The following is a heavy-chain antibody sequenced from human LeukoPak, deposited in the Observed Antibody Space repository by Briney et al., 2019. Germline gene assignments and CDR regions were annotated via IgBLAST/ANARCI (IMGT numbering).Heavy chain of an antibody. V-gene: IGHV4-39*07. J-gene: IGHJ6*03. Sequence: SETLSLTCTVSGGSISSSSYYWGWIRQPPGKGLEWIGSIYYSGSTYYNPSLKSRVTISVDTSKNQFSLKLSSVTAADTAVYYCATLSRVRGVSYYYYYYMDVWGKGTTVTISS. CDR3: ATLSRVRGVSYYYYYYMDV. D-gene: IGHD3-10*01. CDR2: IYYSGST. CDR1: GGSISSSSYY.